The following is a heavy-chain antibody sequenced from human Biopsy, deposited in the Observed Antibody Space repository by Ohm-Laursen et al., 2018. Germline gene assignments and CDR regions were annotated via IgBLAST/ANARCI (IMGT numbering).Heavy chain of an antibody. J-gene: IGHJ4*02. D-gene: IGHD6-19*01. CDR2: ISPKSGGT. CDR1: GFSFTGYY. Sequence: ASVKVSCKASGFSFTGYYIHWVRQAPGQGLEWMGWISPKSGGTNYAQKFQGNITMTKNASMSTAYMEMSRLRSDDTAVYYCALQSVAQMKNFDYWGQGTLVTVSS. V-gene: IGHV1-2*02. CDR3: ALQSVAQMKNFDY.